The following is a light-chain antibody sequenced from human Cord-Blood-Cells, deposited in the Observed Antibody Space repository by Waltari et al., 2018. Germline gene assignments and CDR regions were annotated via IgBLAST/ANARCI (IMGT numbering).Light chain of an antibody. Sequence: QSALTQPASVSGSPGQSITISCTGTSSDVGSYNLVSWYQQHPGKAPKLMIYEGSKRPSGISNRFSGSKSGNTAYLTISGLQAEDEADYFCCTYASISTFVFGTGTKVTVL. CDR3: CTYASISTFV. V-gene: IGLV2-23*03. CDR2: EGS. CDR1: SSDVGSYNL. J-gene: IGLJ1*01.